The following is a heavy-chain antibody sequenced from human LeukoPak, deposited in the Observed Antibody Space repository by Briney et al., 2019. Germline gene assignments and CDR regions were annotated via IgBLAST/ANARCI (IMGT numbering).Heavy chain of an antibody. Sequence: ASVKVSCKASGYAFTGYYMHWVRQAPGQGLEWMGWINPNSGGTNYAQKFQGRVTMTRDTSISTAYMELSRLRSDDTAVYYCARDPLHGSVLDPWGQGTLVTVSS. V-gene: IGHV1-2*02. CDR2: INPNSGGT. CDR3: ARDPLHGSVLDP. CDR1: GYAFTGYY. D-gene: IGHD3-10*01. J-gene: IGHJ5*02.